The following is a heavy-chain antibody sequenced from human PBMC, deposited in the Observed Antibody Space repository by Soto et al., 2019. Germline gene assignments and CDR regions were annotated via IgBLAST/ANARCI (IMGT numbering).Heavy chain of an antibody. CDR3: AKGLGAGSSSSMRYGMDV. CDR2: ISGSGGST. CDR1: GFTFSSYA. V-gene: IGHV3-23*01. J-gene: IGHJ6*02. D-gene: IGHD6-6*01. Sequence: GGSLRLSCAASGFTFSSYAMSWVRQAPGKGLEWVSAISGSGGSTYYADSVKGRLTISRDNSKNTLYLQMNSLRAEDTAVYYCAKGLGAGSSSSMRYGMDVCGQGTTVPVSS.